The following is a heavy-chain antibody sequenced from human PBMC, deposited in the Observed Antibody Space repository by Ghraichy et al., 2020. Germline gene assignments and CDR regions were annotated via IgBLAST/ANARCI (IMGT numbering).Heavy chain of an antibody. CDR1: GGSIRSYY. CDR2: IYSSGST. D-gene: IGHD2-21*01. Sequence: SETLSLTCTVSGGSIRSYYWSWIRQPADKKLEWIGRIYSSGSTNYNPSLRSRVTMSVDTSKNQFSLKLSSVTAADTAVYYCVRCGGDCHGGLSWFDPWGQGTLVTVSS. V-gene: IGHV4-4*07. J-gene: IGHJ5*02. CDR3: VRCGGDCHGGLSWFDP.